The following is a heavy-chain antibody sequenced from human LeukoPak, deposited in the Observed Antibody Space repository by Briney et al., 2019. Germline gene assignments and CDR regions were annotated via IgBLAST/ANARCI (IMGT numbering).Heavy chain of an antibody. D-gene: IGHD1-14*01. J-gene: IGHJ4*02. V-gene: IGHV3-21*04. Sequence: GGSLRLSCAASGFTFSSYSMNWVRQAPGKGREWVSSISSSNSYIYYADSVKGRFTISRDNAKNSLYLQMNSLRAEDTAVYYCAKGSRGYNPTDDYWGQGTLVTVSS. CDR1: GFTFSSYS. CDR3: AKGSRGYNPTDDY. CDR2: ISSSNSYI.